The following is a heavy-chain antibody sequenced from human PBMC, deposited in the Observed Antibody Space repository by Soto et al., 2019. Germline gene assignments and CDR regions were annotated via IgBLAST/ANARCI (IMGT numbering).Heavy chain of an antibody. CDR2: ISGSGSTI. CDR1: EFTFSDYY. V-gene: IGHV3-11*04. J-gene: IGHJ6*03. D-gene: IGHD2-15*01. CDR3: ASGVAASHFYYYYMDV. Sequence: GGALRLCCAASEFTFSDYYMIWIRQAPGKGLEWVSYISGSGSTIYYADSVKGRFTISRDNAKNSLHLQMNSLRAEDTAVYYCASGVAASHFYYYYMDVWGKGTTVTVSS.